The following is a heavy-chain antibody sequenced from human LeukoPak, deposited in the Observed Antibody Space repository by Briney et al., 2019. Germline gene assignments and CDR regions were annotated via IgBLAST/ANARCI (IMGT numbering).Heavy chain of an antibody. CDR2: ISGSGGST. Sequence: GGSLRLSCPASGFTFSSYAMSWVRQAPGKGLEWVSAISGSGGSTYYADSVKGRFTISRDNSKNTLYLQMNSLRAEDTAVYYCAQGGSSWYRITGAFDPWGQGTLVTVSS. D-gene: IGHD6-13*01. V-gene: IGHV3-23*01. CDR3: AQGGSSWYRITGAFDP. J-gene: IGHJ5*02. CDR1: GFTFSSYA.